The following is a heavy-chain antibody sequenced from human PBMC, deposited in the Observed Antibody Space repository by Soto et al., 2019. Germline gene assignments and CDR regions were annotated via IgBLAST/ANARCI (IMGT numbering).Heavy chain of an antibody. CDR1: GFTFSDYY. V-gene: IGHV3-11*01. J-gene: IGHJ6*02. D-gene: IGHD2-21*01. CDR3: ARGHSIFYGMDV. Sequence: ESGGGLVKRGGSLRLSCAASGFTFSDYYMNWIRQAPGKGLEWVSYISSSGTTIYYADSVKGRFTISRDNAKNSLFLQMNSLRAEDTALYYCARGHSIFYGMDVWGQGTTVTVSS. CDR2: ISSSGTTI.